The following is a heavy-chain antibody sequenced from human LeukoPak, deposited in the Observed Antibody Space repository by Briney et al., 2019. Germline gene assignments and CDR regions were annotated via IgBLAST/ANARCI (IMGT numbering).Heavy chain of an antibody. D-gene: IGHD6-19*01. CDR3: ARGARGSSGWYYYYYYMDV. V-gene: IGHV1-8*03. J-gene: IGHJ6*03. Sequence: GASVKVSCKASGYTFTSYDINWVRQATGQGLEWMGWMNPNSGNTGYAQKFQGRVTITRNTSISTAYMELSSLRSEDTAVYYCARGARGSSGWYYYYYYMDVWGKGTTVTVSS. CDR2: MNPNSGNT. CDR1: GYTFTSYD.